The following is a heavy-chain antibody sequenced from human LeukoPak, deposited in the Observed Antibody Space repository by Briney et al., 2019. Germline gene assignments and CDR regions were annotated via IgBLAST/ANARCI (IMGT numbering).Heavy chain of an antibody. Sequence: PGGSLRLSCAASGFTFSSYWMSWVRQAPGKGLEWVANIKQDGSEKYYVDSVKGRFTISRDNAKNSLYLQMNSLRAEDTAVYYCARGPEYSSSSLWFDPWGQGTLVTVSS. CDR3: ARGPEYSSSSLWFDP. CDR2: IKQDGSEK. J-gene: IGHJ5*02. V-gene: IGHV3-7*01. CDR1: GFTFSSYW. D-gene: IGHD6-6*01.